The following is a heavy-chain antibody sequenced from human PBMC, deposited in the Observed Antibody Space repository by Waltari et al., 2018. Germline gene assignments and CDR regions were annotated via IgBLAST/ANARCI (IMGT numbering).Heavy chain of an antibody. D-gene: IGHD1-26*01. CDR1: GYTFTNYD. J-gene: IGHJ4*02. V-gene: IGHV1-8*01. Sequence: QVRLVQSGAEVKKPGASVKVSCKASGYTFTNYDINWVRQVSGQGLEWMGWVNPGSGDTGFAQNFRGRVAMTRDTSTGTADMELRGLTSADTAFYYCARGTYIVGYDYWGQGTPVTVSA. CDR3: ARGTYIVGYDY. CDR2: VNPGSGDT.